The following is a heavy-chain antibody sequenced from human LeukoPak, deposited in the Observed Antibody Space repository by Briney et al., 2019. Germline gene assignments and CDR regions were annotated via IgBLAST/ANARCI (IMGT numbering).Heavy chain of an antibody. CDR1: GGSVSSGDYY. J-gene: IGHJ4*02. D-gene: IGHD1-26*01. Sequence: PSQTLSLTCTVSGGSVSSGDYYWTWIRQPAGKGLEWIGRIYTSGSTSYSPSLKSRVTISLDTSKNQFSLKLSSVTAADTAVYYCARRQSGSYSSLDYWGQGTLVTVSS. CDR2: IYTSGST. CDR3: ARRQSGSYSSLDY. V-gene: IGHV4-61*02.